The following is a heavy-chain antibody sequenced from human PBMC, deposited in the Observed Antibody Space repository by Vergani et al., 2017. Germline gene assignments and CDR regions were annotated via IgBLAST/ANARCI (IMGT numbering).Heavy chain of an antibody. V-gene: IGHV4-34*01. D-gene: IGHD5-18*01. CDR2: INHSGST. CDR3: ARGGRAMVTRWFDP. J-gene: IGHJ5*02. Sequence: QVQLQQWGAGLLKPSETLSLTCAVYGGSFSSYYWSWIRQPPGKGLEWIGEINHSGSTNYNPSLKSRVTISVDTSKNQFSLKLSSVTAADTAVYYCARGGRAMVTRWFDPWGQGTLVTVSS. CDR1: GGSFSSYY.